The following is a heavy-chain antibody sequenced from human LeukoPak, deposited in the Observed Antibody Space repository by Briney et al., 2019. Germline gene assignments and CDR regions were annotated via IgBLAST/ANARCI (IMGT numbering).Heavy chain of an antibody. D-gene: IGHD3-3*01. Sequence: PSETLSLTCTVSGGSIRSYYWSWIRQPPGKGLEWIGYIYTSGSTNYNPSLKSRVTISVDTSKNQFSLKLSSVTAADTAVYYCASLDILEWPLRFDYWGQGTLVTVSS. V-gene: IGHV4-4*09. CDR3: ASLDILEWPLRFDY. CDR1: GGSIRSYY. CDR2: IYTSGST. J-gene: IGHJ4*02.